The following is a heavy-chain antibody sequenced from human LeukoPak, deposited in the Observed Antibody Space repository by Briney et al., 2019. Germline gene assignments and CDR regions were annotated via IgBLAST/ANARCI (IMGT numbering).Heavy chain of an antibody. CDR3: AKGPPTYYDFWSGFGDY. CDR1: GFTFSSYA. V-gene: IGHV3-23*01. J-gene: IGHJ4*02. CDR2: ISGSGGST. D-gene: IGHD3-3*01. Sequence: TGGSLRLSCAASGFTFSSYAMSWVRQAPGKGLEWVSAISGSGGSTYYADSVKGRFTTSRDNSKNTLYLQMNSLRAEDTAVYYCAKGPPTYYDFWSGFGDYWGQGTLVTVSS.